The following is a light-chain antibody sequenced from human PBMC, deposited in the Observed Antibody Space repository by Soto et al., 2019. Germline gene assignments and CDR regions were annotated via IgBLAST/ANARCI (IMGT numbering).Light chain of an antibody. Sequence: EMVLTQSPGTLSLSPGERATLSCRASQSVSVSRLAWYQQKPGQAPRLLIYGASNRATGIPDRFSGGGSGTDFTLTITRLEPEDSAIYYCQQYNNWPRATFGGGTKVDIK. CDR3: QQYNNWPRAT. V-gene: IGKV3-20*01. CDR1: QSVSVSR. J-gene: IGKJ4*01. CDR2: GAS.